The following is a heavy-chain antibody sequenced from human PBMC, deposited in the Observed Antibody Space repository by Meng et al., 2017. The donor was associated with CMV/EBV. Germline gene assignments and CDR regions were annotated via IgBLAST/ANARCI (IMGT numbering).Heavy chain of an antibody. Sequence: ASVKVSCKASGYTFTSYYMHWVRQAPGQGLEWMGTINPSGGSTTYAQKFQGRVTMTRDTSTNTAYMELRRLRSDDTTVYYCASSRRYSYDYWGQGTLVTVSS. CDR2: INPSGGST. CDR1: GYTFTSYY. V-gene: IGHV1-46*01. CDR3: ASSRRYSYDY. D-gene: IGHD5-18*01. J-gene: IGHJ4*02.